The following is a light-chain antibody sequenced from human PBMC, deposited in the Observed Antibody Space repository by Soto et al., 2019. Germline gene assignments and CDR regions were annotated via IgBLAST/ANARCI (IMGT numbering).Light chain of an antibody. CDR2: DGS. Sequence: EIVLTQSPATLSLSPGARATLSCRSSQSINNYLAWYQQKPGQAPRLLIYDGSNRATGIPARFSGSGSGTDFTLTIRSLEPEDFAVYHCQQRSDWPPITFGKGKRLEIK. CDR1: QSINNY. CDR3: QQRSDWPPIT. J-gene: IGKJ5*01. V-gene: IGKV3-11*01.